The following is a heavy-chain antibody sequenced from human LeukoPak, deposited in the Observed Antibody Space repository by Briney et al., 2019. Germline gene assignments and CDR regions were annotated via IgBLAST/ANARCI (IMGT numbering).Heavy chain of an antibody. V-gene: IGHV4-30-4*08. J-gene: IGHJ3*02. Sequence: PSETLSLTCTVSGGSISSTSYYWGWIRQPPGKGLEWIGYIYYSGSTYYNPSLKSRVTISVDTSKNQFSLKLSSVTAADTAVYYCARDDSSGYIAFDIWGQGTMVTVSS. CDR3: ARDDSSGYIAFDI. D-gene: IGHD3-22*01. CDR1: GGSISSTSYY. CDR2: IYYSGST.